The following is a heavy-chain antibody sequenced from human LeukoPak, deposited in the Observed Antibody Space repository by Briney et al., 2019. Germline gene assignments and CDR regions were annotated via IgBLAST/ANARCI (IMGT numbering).Heavy chain of an antibody. CDR3: ARGWNRSIAVAGTGQSIDY. Sequence: MSSETLSLTCAVYGGSFSGYYWSWIRQPPGKGLEWIGEINHSGSTNYNPSLKSRVTISVDTSKNQFSLKLSSVTAADTAVYYCARGWNRSIAVAGTGQSIDYWGQGTLVTVSS. CDR2: INHSGST. CDR1: GGSFSGYY. V-gene: IGHV4-34*01. J-gene: IGHJ4*02. D-gene: IGHD6-19*01.